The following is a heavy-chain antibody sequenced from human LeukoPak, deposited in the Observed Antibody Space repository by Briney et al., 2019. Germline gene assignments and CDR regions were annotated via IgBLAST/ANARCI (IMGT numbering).Heavy chain of an antibody. J-gene: IGHJ2*01. CDR1: GGSISSGSYY. V-gene: IGHV4-61*09. CDR3: ARGLNYYDSSGRPHWYFDL. CDR2: IGST. Sequence: SETLSLTCTVSGGSISSGSYYWSWIRQPAGKGLEWVGHIGSTNYNPSLKSRVTISVDTSKNQFSLKLSSVTAADTAVYYCARGLNYYDSSGRPHWYFDLWGRGTLATVSS. D-gene: IGHD3-22*01.